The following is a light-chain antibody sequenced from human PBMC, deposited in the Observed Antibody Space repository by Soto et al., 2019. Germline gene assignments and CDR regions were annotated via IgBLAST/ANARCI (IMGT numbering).Light chain of an antibody. CDR1: QSISTW. Sequence: DIQMTQSPSTLSASVGDRVTITCRASQSISTWLAWYQQKPGKAPKLLIFEAITLETGVPSRFSGSGSGTDFTLTITSLQPDDLATYYCQQYSTYWTFGQGTKV. CDR2: EAI. CDR3: QQYSTYWT. J-gene: IGKJ1*01. V-gene: IGKV1-5*01.